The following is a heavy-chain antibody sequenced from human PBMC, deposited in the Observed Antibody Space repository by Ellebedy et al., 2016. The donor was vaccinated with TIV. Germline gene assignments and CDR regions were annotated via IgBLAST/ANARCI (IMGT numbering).Heavy chain of an antibody. V-gene: IGHV4-59*08. CDR1: GISMRRYY. J-gene: IGHJ5*02. Sequence: MPSETLSLTCNVSGISMRRYYWSWVRQTPEKGLEWIGYIFYNGDTNHNPSLKSRVSISLDTSKNQFSLKLSAVNASDTAVYYCARQGYSYGSWFDPWGQGTLVTVSS. CDR2: IFYNGDT. CDR3: ARQGYSYGSWFDP. D-gene: IGHD5-18*01.